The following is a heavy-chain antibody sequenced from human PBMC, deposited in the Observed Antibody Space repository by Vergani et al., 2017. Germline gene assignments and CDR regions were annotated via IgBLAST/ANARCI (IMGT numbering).Heavy chain of an antibody. CDR3: ARGGVKVGATPVDY. CDR1: GFTFSSYS. V-gene: IGHV3-21*01. D-gene: IGHD1-26*01. CDR2: ISSSSSYI. Sequence: EVQLLESGGGLVQPGGSLRLSCAASGFTFSSYSMNWVRQAPGKGLEWVSSISSSSSYIYYADSVKGRFTISRDNAKNSLYLQMNSLRAEDTAVYYCARGGVKVGATPVDYWGQGTLVTVSS. J-gene: IGHJ4*02.